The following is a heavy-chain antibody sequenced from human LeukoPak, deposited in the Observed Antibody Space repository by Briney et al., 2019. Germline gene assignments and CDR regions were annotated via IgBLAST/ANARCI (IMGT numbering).Heavy chain of an antibody. Sequence: PSETLSLTCTVSGGSISSGNYYRSWIRQHPGKGLEWIGYIHHSGSTYYNPSLKSRVIISVDTSKNQFSLKLNSVTAADTAVYYCARGGLQDAFDIWGQGTMVTVSS. J-gene: IGHJ3*02. D-gene: IGHD5-24*01. CDR1: GGSISSGNYY. CDR2: IHHSGST. CDR3: ARGGLQDAFDI. V-gene: IGHV4-31*03.